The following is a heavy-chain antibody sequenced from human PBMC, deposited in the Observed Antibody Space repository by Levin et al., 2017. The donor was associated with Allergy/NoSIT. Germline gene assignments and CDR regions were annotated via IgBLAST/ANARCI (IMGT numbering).Heavy chain of an antibody. CDR2: IYPGDSDT. D-gene: IGHD3-3*01. Sequence: GESLKISCKGSGYSFTSYWIGWVRQMPGKGLEWMGIIYPGDSDTRYSPSFQGQVTISADKSISTAYLQWSSLKASDTAMYYCARGGYYDFWSGQTSYYYYYYGMDVWGQGTTVTVSS. J-gene: IGHJ6*02. CDR1: GYSFTSYW. CDR3: ARGGYYDFWSGQTSYYYYYYGMDV. V-gene: IGHV5-51*01.